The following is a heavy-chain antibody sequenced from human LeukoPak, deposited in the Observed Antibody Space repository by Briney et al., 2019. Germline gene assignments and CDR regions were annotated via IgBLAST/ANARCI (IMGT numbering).Heavy chain of an antibody. CDR1: GFTFSSYG. J-gene: IGHJ4*02. Sequence: PGGSLRLSCAASGFTFSSYGMHWVRQAPGKGLEWVAVISYDGSNKYYADSVKGRLTISRDNSKNTLYLQMNSLRAEDTAVYYCANMGGSSDRLGTGYWGQGTLVTVSS. CDR2: ISYDGSNK. V-gene: IGHV3-30*18. CDR3: ANMGGSSDRLGTGY. D-gene: IGHD6-6*01.